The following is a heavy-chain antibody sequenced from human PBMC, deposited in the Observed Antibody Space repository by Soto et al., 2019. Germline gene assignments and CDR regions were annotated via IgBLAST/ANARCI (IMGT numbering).Heavy chain of an antibody. J-gene: IGHJ4*02. CDR1: GGSIINYY. V-gene: IGHV4-59*01. CDR2: IYYSGST. CDR3: ARGRQWLDY. D-gene: IGHD6-19*01. Sequence: SETLSLTGTVSGGSIINYYWSWIRQPPGKGLEWIGYIYYSGSTNYNPSLKSRVTISVDTSKNQFSLNLSSVTAADTAVYYCARGRQWLDYWGRGTLVT.